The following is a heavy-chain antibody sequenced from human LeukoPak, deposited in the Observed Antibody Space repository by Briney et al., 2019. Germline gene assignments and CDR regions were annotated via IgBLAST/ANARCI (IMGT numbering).Heavy chain of an antibody. D-gene: IGHD1-26*01. J-gene: IGHJ3*02. CDR3: ARQSGSYFNGAFDI. CDR1: GYSFTSYW. V-gene: IGHV5-51*01. Sequence: GESLKISFKGSGYSFTSYWIGWVRQMPGKGLEWMGIIYPGDSDTRYSPSFQGQVTISVDKSTSTAYLQWSSLKASDTAMYYCARQSGSYFNGAFDIWGQGTMVTVSS. CDR2: IYPGDSDT.